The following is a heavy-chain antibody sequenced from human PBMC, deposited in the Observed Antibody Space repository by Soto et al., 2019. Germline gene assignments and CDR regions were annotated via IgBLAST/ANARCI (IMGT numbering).Heavy chain of an antibody. V-gene: IGHV1-2*02. CDR3: ARSDDSNDYPLDL. CDR1: GYTFTNYY. CDR2: MNPRSGGT. Sequence: ASVKVSCKASGYTFTNYYMHWVRQAPGQGLEWMGWMNPRSGGTKYAQAFQDRVTMTRDASISTAYMEVNSLRHGETAVYFCARSDDSNDYPLDLWGPGTLVTVSS. D-gene: IGHD3-16*01. J-gene: IGHJ5*02.